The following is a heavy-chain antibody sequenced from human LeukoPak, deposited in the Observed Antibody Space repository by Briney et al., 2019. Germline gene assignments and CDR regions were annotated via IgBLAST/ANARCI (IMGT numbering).Heavy chain of an antibody. CDR2: IYYSGST. CDR3: ARSGYCSSTSCYNWFDP. V-gene: IGHV4-59*08. D-gene: IGHD2-2*01. J-gene: IGHJ5*02. Sequence: SETLSLICTVSGGSISSYYWSWIRQPPGKGLEWIGYIYYSGSTNYNPSLKSRVTISVDTSKNQFSLKLSSVTAADTAVYYCARSGYCSSTSCYNWFDPWGQGTLVTVSS. CDR1: GGSISSYY.